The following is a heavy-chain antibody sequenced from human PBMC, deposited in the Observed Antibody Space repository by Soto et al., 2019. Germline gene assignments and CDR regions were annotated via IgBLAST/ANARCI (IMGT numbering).Heavy chain of an antibody. CDR3: ARGGGGAWFFHWFDP. D-gene: IGHD6-19*01. CDR2: IHYSGRT. Sequence: SETLSLTCTVSGGSISSYYWSWLRQPPGKGLEWIGCIHYSGRTNYNPSLKSRVTISVDTSKNQFSLKLSSVTAADTAVYYCARGGGGAWFFHWFDPWGQGTLVTVSS. V-gene: IGHV4-59*01. CDR1: GGSISSYY. J-gene: IGHJ5*02.